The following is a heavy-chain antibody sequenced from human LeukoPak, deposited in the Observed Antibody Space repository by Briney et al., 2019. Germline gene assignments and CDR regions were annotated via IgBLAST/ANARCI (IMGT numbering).Heavy chain of an antibody. Sequence: PGGSLRLSCAASGFTFTCCWMSWVRQTPRKGLEWVASIKQDGREKFYADSVKGRFTISRDNAQNSLYLQVNSLRAEDTAVYYCARVPGKTRYFDSWGQGVLVTVSS. D-gene: IGHD1-26*01. CDR1: GFTFTCCW. CDR3: ARVPGKTRYFDS. J-gene: IGHJ4*02. V-gene: IGHV3-7*01. CDR2: IKQDGREK.